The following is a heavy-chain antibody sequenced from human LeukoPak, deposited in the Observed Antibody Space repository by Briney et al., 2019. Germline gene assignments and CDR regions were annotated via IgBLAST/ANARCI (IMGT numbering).Heavy chain of an antibody. D-gene: IGHD1-26*01. J-gene: IGHJ4*02. CDR1: GGSISSYY. V-gene: IGHV4-59*01. CDR2: IYYSGST. Sequence: SGTLSLTCTVSGGSISSYYWSWIRQPPGKGLEWIGYIYYSGSTNYNPSLKSRVTISVDTSKNQFSLKLSSVTAADTAVYYCAGSYYGVFDYWGQGTLVTVSS. CDR3: AGSYYGVFDY.